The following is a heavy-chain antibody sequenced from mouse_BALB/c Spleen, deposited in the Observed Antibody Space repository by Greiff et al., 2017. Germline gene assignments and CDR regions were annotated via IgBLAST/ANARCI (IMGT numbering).Heavy chain of an antibody. D-gene: IGHD2-1*01. J-gene: IGHJ4*01. V-gene: IGHV5-12-1*01. CDR2: ISSGGGST. CDR3: ARQGDYYGSNYYAMDY. CDR1: GFAFSSYD. Sequence: EVKVVESGGGLVKPGGSLKLSCAASGFAFSSYDMSWVRQTPEKRLEWVAYISSGGGSTYYPDTVKGRFTISRDNAKNTLYLQMSSLKSEDTAMYYCARQGDYYGSNYYAMDYWGQGTSVTVSS.